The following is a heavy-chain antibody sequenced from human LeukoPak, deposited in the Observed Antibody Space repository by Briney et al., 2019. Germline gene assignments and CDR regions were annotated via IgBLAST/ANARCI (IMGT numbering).Heavy chain of an antibody. V-gene: IGHV1-3*01. CDR1: GYTFINYA. D-gene: IGHD6-19*01. Sequence: ASVNVSCKASGYTFINYAIHWVRQAPGQRLEWMGWINAYNGDTEYSQKLQGRVTITEDTSASTAYMDLSTLRSEDTAVYYCARGSSSDWPLEYWGRGILVTVSS. CDR2: INAYNGDT. J-gene: IGHJ4*02. CDR3: ARGSSSDWPLEY.